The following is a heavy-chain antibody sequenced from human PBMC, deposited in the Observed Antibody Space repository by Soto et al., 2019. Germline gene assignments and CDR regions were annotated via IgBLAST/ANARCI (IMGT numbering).Heavy chain of an antibody. CDR1: GYTLTELS. Sequence: ASVKVSCKVSGYTLTELSMHWVRQAPGKGLEWMGGFDAEDGETIYAQKFQGRVTMTEDTSTDTAYMGLSSLRSEDTAVYYCATDSPYYFDYWGQGTLVTVSS. CDR3: ATDSPYYFDY. V-gene: IGHV1-24*01. J-gene: IGHJ4*02. CDR2: FDAEDGET.